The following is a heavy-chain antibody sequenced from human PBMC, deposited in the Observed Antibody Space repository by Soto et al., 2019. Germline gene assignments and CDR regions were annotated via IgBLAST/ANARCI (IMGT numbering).Heavy chain of an antibody. V-gene: IGHV1-69*13. J-gene: IGHJ6*02. D-gene: IGHD6-13*01. Sequence: SVKVSCKASGGTFSSYAISWVRQAPGQGLEWMGGIIPIFGTANYAQKFQGRVTITADESTSTAYMELSSLRSEDTAVYYCARDRVAAAADYYYYYGMDVWGQGTTVTSP. CDR1: GGTFSSYA. CDR2: IIPIFGTA. CDR3: ARDRVAAAADYYYYYGMDV.